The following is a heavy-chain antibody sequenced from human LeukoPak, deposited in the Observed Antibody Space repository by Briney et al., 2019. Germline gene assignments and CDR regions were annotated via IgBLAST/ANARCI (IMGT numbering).Heavy chain of an antibody. CDR1: GFTFSGFA. J-gene: IGHJ2*01. CDR3: AKVGIRITLIVVVFTTADDWYFDL. D-gene: IGHD3-22*01. V-gene: IGHV3-23*01. CDR2: ISGSGDNT. Sequence: GWSLRLSCVASGFTFSGFAMSWVRRTPGKGLEWVSGISGSGDNTLYADSVKGRFTISRDNSKNTLYLEMNSLRAEDTAIYYCAKVGIRITLIVVVFTTADDWYFDLWGRGTLVTVSS.